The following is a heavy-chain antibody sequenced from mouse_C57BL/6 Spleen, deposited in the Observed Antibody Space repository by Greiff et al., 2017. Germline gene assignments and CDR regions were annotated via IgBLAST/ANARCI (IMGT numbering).Heavy chain of an antibody. CDR2: IYPRSGNT. V-gene: IGHV1-81*01. CDR1: GYTFTSYG. D-gene: IGHD1-1*01. CDR3: ARSFTTVVATRYFDV. J-gene: IGHJ1*03. Sequence: VQLQQSGAELARPGASVKLSCKASGYTFTSYGISWVKQRTGQGLEWIGEIYPRSGNTYYNEKFKGKATLTADKSSSTAYMELRSLTSEDSAVYFCARSFTTVVATRYFDVWGTGTTVTVSS.